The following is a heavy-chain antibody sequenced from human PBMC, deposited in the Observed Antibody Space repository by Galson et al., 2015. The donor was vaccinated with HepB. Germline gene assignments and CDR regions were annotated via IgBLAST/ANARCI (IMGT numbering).Heavy chain of an antibody. D-gene: IGHD3-10*01. V-gene: IGHV1-3*01. CDR3: AREFAYYYGSGSPPDPSGMDV. Sequence: SVKVSCKASGYIFTTYAVHWVRQAPGQRLEWMGWMNAGYGYTKYSRKFQGRITITRDTSANTAHMELNRLRSEDTAVYYCAREFAYYYGSGSPPDPSGMDVWGQGTTVTVS. J-gene: IGHJ6*02. CDR2: MNAGYGYT. CDR1: GYIFTTYA.